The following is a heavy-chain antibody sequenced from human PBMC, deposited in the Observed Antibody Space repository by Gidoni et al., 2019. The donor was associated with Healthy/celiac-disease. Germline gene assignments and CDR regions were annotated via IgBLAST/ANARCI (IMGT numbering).Heavy chain of an antibody. CDR2: ISGSGGST. CDR1: GFTFSSYA. Sequence: EVQLLESGGGLVQPGGSLRLSCAASGFTFSSYAMSWVRQAPGKGLEWFSAISGSGGSTYYADSVKGRFTISRDNSKNTLYLQMNSLRAEDTAVYYCAKAGDYGDYVFDYWGQGTLVTVSS. V-gene: IGHV3-23*01. CDR3: AKAGDYGDYVFDY. D-gene: IGHD4-17*01. J-gene: IGHJ4*02.